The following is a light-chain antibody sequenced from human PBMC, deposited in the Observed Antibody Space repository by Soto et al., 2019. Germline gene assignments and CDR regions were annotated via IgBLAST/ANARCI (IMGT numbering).Light chain of an antibody. J-gene: IGLJ1*01. CDR1: SSDVSGYNY. CDR2: EVS. Sequence: QSALTQPPSASGSPGQSVTISCTGTSSDVSGYNYVSWYQQHPGKAPKLMIYEVSKRPSGVPDRFSGSKSGNTASLTVSGLQAEDEADYYCSSYAGSNIFYVFGTGTKLTVL. CDR3: SSYAGSNIFYV. V-gene: IGLV2-8*01.